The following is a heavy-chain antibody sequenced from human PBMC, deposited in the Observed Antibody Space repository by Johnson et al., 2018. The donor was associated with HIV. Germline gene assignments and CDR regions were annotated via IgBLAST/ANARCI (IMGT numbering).Heavy chain of an antibody. J-gene: IGHJ3*02. CDR2: IGTAGDT. V-gene: IGHV3-13*01. CDR1: GFTFDDYA. Sequence: VQLVESGGALVQPGRSLRLSCSASGFTFDDYAMHWVRQAPGKGLEWVSGIGTAGDTYYPGSVKGRFTISRENAKNSLYLQMNSLRAGDTAVYYCARGGIAARIDAFDIWGQGTMVTVSS. D-gene: IGHD6-6*01. CDR3: ARGGIAARIDAFDI.